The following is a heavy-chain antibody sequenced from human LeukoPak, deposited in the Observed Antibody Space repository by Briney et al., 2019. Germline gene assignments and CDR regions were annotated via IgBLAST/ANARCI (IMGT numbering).Heavy chain of an antibody. CDR1: RGSVSGGSYY. J-gene: IGHJ5*02. CDR3: AREDYDFWSGYYRGNNWFDP. V-gene: IGHV4-61*01. CDR2: IYYSGST. Sequence: SETLSLTCTVSRGSVSGGSYYWSWICPPPRKGLEWIGDIYYSGSTNYNPSLKRRVTISEDTPTNQFSLKMSSVTAADTAVYYCAREDYDFWSGYYRGNNWFDPWGQGTLVTVSS. D-gene: IGHD3-3*01.